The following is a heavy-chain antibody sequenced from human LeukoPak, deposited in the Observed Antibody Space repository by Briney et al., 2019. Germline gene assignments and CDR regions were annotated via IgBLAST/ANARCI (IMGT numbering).Heavy chain of an antibody. CDR1: GFTVSSNS. CDR2: ISGNGGGT. CDR3: AKAGWHYGSGSAPSLYYFDY. Sequence: GGSLRLSCTVSGFTVSSNSWSWVRQAPGKGLEWVSGISGNGGGTYYADSVKGRFTISRENSKNTLFLQMNSLRPEDTAVYYCAKAGWHYGSGSAPSLYYFDYWGQGTLVTVSS. J-gene: IGHJ4*02. D-gene: IGHD3-10*01. V-gene: IGHV3-23*01.